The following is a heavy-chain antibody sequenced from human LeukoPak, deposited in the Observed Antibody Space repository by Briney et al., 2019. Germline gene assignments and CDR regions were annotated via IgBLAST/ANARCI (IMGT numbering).Heavy chain of an antibody. J-gene: IGHJ4*02. CDR3: VREGGYDPFEN. CDR2: IDSDGSST. CDR1: GVTFSYYW. V-gene: IGHV3-74*01. D-gene: IGHD5-12*01. Sequence: PGGSLRLSCAASGVTFSYYWMHWVRQAPGKGLVWVSRIDSDGSSTSYAGSAKGRFTISRDNAKNTLYLQMNSLRAEDTALYYCVREGGYDPFENWGQGTLVTVSS.